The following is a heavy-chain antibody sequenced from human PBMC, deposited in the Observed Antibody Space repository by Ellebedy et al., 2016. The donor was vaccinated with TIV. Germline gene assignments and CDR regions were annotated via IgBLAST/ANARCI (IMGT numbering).Heavy chain of an antibody. D-gene: IGHD2-2*03. CDR3: VRGSGYCTSNTYSDN. Sequence: GESLKISCAASGFTFSDHYMDWVRQAPGKGLEWVGRSKYKAVNYSTDYAASVNGRLTISRDDSRNSRYLQMDSLTAEETAVYYCVRGSGYCTSNTYSDNWGQGTLVTVSS. CDR1: GFTFSDHY. V-gene: IGHV3-72*01. CDR2: SKYKAVNYST. J-gene: IGHJ4*02.